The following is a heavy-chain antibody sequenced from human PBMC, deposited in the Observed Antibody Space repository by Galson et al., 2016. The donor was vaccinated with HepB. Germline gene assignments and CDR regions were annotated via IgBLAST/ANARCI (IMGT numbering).Heavy chain of an antibody. CDR1: GFSLTTPGVD. Sequence: PALVKPTQTLTLTCTFSGFSLTTPGVDVGWIRQPPGKALEWLAFIYWNDDKRYSPSLKSRLTITKDTSKNQVVLTLTNMDPVDTATYYCAHRRTSADYGSGKDHYFDYWGQGTLVTVSS. V-gene: IGHV2-5*01. D-gene: IGHD3-10*01. CDR3: AHRRTSADYGSGKDHYFDY. J-gene: IGHJ4*02. CDR2: IYWNDDK.